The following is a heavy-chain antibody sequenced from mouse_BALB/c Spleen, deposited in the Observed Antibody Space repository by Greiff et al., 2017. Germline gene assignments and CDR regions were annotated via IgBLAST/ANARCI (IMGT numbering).Heavy chain of an antibody. Sequence: EVQGVESGGGLVKPGGSLKLSCAASGFTFSSYAMSWVRQTPEKRLEWVASISSGGSTYYPDSVKGRFTISRDNARNILYLQMSSLRSEDTAMYYCARTTATEFAYWGQGTLVTVSA. J-gene: IGHJ3*01. CDR1: GFTFSSYA. CDR2: ISSGGST. D-gene: IGHD1-2*01. CDR3: ARTTATEFAY. V-gene: IGHV5-6-5*01.